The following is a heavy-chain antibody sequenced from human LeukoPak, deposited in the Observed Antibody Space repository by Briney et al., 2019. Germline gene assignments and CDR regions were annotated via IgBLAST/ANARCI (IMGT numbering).Heavy chain of an antibody. CDR1: GYSFTSYW. Sequence: GESLKISCKGSGYSFTSYWIGWVRQMPGKGLEWMGIIYPGDSDTKYSPSFQGQVTISADKSISTAYLHWSSLKASDTAMYYCARLPMVRGDPFDYWGQGTLVTVSS. D-gene: IGHD3-10*01. CDR2: IYPGDSDT. CDR3: ARLPMVRGDPFDY. V-gene: IGHV5-51*01. J-gene: IGHJ4*02.